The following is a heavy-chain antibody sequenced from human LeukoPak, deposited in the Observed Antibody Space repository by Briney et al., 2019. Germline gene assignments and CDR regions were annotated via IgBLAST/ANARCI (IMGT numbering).Heavy chain of an antibody. CDR3: ARSEGYCSGGSCYSANWFDP. V-gene: IGHV5-51*01. CDR1: GYSFTSYW. J-gene: IGHJ5*02. D-gene: IGHD2-15*01. Sequence: GESLKISCKGSGYSFTSYWIGWVRQMPGKGLEWMGIIYPGDSDTRYSPSFQGQVTISADKSISTAYLQWSSLKASDTAMYCCARSEGYCSGGSCYSANWFDPWGQGTLVTVSS. CDR2: IYPGDSDT.